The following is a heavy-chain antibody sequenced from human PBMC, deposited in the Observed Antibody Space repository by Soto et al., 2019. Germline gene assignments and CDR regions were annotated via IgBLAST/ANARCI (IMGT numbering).Heavy chain of an antibody. CDR3: AKKRYFDWSGVGNWFDP. CDR1: GFTFSSYA. CDR2: ISDIGGST. V-gene: IGHV3-23*01. D-gene: IGHD3-9*01. J-gene: IGHJ5*02. Sequence: GGSLRLSCAASGFTFSSYAMTWVRQAPGKGLEWVSAISDIGGSTYYADSVKGWFTISRDNSKNTLYLQMNSLRAEDTAVYYCAKKRYFDWSGVGNWFDPWGQGALVTVSS.